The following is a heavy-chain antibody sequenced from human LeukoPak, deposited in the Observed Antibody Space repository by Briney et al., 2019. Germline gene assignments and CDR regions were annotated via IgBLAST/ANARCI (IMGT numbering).Heavy chain of an antibody. CDR2: IYYSGST. CDR1: GDSINGYY. V-gene: IGHV4-59*01. J-gene: IGHJ4*02. CDR3: ARDRSGSYWGY. Sequence: SETLSLTCTVSGDSINGYYWTWIRQPPGKGLEWIGYIYYSGSTNYNPSLKSRVTISLDTSKTQFSLKLSSVTAADTAVYYCARDRSGSYWGYWGQGTLVTVSS. D-gene: IGHD1-26*01.